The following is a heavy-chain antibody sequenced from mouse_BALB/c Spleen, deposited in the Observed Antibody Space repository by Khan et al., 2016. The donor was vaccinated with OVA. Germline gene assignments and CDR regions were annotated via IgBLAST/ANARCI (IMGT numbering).Heavy chain of an antibody. Sequence: QVRLQQSGAELARPGASVKLSCKASGYIFTDYYINWVKQRTGQGLEWIGEISPGSDDTYCNEKFKGKATLTADKSSSTAYKQLSSLTSEYSAVYFCARRNYFGYTFAYWGQGTLVTVSA. CDR2: ISPGSDDT. CDR3: ARRNYFGYTFAY. D-gene: IGHD1-2*01. J-gene: IGHJ3*01. CDR1: GYIFTDYY. V-gene: IGHV1-77*01.